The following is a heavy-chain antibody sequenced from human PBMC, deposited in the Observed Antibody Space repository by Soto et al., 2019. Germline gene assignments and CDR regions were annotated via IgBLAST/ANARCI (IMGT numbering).Heavy chain of an antibody. V-gene: IGHV3-9*01. CDR3: ATDTGPN. CDR1: GFTFDNYA. CDR2: ISWNSNTI. Sequence: EVQLVESGGGLVQPGRSRRLSCAASGFTFDNYAMHWVRQAPGKGLEWVSGISWNSNTISYADSVKCRFTISRDNAKNSLYLQMNSLRAVDTAFYYCATDTGPNWGQGTLVTVSS. J-gene: IGHJ4*02.